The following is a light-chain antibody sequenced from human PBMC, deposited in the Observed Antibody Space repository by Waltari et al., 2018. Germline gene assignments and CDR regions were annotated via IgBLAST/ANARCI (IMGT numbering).Light chain of an antibody. Sequence: QSVLTQPPSASGTPGQRVTISCSGSASNIGGNLVNWYQQLPGKAPKLLISRSDQRPSGAPDRFSGSKTGTSASLAISGLQSEDEADYFYASWDDSLNGHWVFGGGTKVTVL. CDR3: ASWDDSLNGHWV. CDR2: RSD. V-gene: IGLV1-44*01. J-gene: IGLJ3*02. CDR1: ASNIGGNL.